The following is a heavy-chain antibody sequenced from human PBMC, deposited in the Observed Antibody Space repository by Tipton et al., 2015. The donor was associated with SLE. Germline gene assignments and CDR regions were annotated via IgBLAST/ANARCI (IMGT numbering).Heavy chain of an antibody. J-gene: IGHJ3*02. Sequence: SLRLSCAASGFTFSSYGMHWVRQAPGKGLEWVAFIRYDGSNKYYADSVKGRFTISRDNSKNTLYLQMNSLRAGDTAVYYCAKVLTVAGTGAFDIWGQGTMVTVSS. CDR1: GFTFSSYG. D-gene: IGHD6-19*01. V-gene: IGHV3-30*02. CDR3: AKVLTVAGTGAFDI. CDR2: IRYDGSNK.